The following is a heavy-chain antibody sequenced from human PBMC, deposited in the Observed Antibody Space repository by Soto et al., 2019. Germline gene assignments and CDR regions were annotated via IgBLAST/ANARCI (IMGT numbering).Heavy chain of an antibody. V-gene: IGHV4-34*01. CDR2: INHSGST. CDR3: ARGVVYYDILTGFLPPPFWFDP. Sequence: SETLSLTCAVYGGSFSGYYWTWIRQPPGTGLEWIGEINHSGSTNYNPSLKSRVTISVDTSKNQFSLKLTSVTAADTAVYYCARGVVYYDILTGFLPPPFWFDPWGQGTLVTVSS. CDR1: GGSFSGYY. J-gene: IGHJ5*02. D-gene: IGHD3-9*01.